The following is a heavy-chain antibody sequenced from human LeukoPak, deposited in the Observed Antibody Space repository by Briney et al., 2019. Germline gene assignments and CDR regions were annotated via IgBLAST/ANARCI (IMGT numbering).Heavy chain of an antibody. Sequence: GASVKVSCKASGGTFSSYAISWVRQAPGQGLEWMGGIIPIFGTANYAQKFQGRVTITADESTSTAYMELSSLRSGDTAVYYCARDSRYDFWSGYYRGGDYWGQGTLVTVSS. V-gene: IGHV1-69*13. CDR2: IIPIFGTA. CDR1: GGTFSSYA. D-gene: IGHD3-3*01. CDR3: ARDSRYDFWSGYYRGGDY. J-gene: IGHJ4*02.